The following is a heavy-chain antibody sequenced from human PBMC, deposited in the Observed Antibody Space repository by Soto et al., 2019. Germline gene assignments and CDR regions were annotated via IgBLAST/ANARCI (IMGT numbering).Heavy chain of an antibody. D-gene: IGHD1-1*01. Sequence: QVQLVQSGAEVEKPGTSMKVSCKVSGGTTSSYTIGWVRQAPGQGLQWMGNIVPMIGKVDYAQTFQDRVTLTADKSTRTAYMELSRLRSEETAVYFCALRTGNWNPLADWGQGTLVTVSS. J-gene: IGHJ4*02. CDR2: IVPMIGKV. V-gene: IGHV1-69*02. CDR1: GGTTSSYT. CDR3: ALRTGNWNPLAD.